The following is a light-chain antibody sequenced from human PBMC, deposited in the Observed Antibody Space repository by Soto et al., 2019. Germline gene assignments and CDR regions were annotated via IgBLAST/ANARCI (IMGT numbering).Light chain of an antibody. CDR2: DAS. CDR3: QQRGHWPVT. V-gene: IGKV3-11*01. CDR1: QSVSSY. Sequence: EIVLTQSPATLSLSPGERATLSCRASQSVSSYFAWYQQKPGQAPRLLIYDASNRATGIPARFSGSGSGTGFTLTISSLEPDDFAFYYCQQRGHWPVTFGQGTRVDIK. J-gene: IGKJ1*01.